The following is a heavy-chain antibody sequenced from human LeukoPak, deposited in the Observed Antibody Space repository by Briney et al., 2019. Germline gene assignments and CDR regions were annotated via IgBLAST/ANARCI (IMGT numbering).Heavy chain of an antibody. D-gene: IGHD4-17*01. V-gene: IGHV3-23*01. Sequence: GGSLRLSCAPSGFTINIYAMTWVRQAPGKGLEWVSSITVNGGGISYADSVKGRFTISRDNSKNTLYLQMNSLRAEDTAVYYCAKDPNGDYVGAFDGWDQGTRVTVSS. CDR2: ITVNGGGI. CDR3: AKDPNGDYVGAFDG. CDR1: GFTINIYA. J-gene: IGHJ3*01.